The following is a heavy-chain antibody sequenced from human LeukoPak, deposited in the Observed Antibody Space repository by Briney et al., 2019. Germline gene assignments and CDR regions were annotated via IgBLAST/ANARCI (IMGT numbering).Heavy chain of an antibody. Sequence: ASVKVSFKASGYTLTDYYMHWVRQAPGQGLEWMGWINPNSGDTNYAQKFQGRVTITADESTSTAYMELSSLRSEDTAVYYCARDGGRYSYGYRYWGQGTLVTVSS. CDR2: INPNSGDT. CDR1: GYTLTDYY. D-gene: IGHD5-18*01. CDR3: ARDGGRYSYGYRY. J-gene: IGHJ4*02. V-gene: IGHV1-2*02.